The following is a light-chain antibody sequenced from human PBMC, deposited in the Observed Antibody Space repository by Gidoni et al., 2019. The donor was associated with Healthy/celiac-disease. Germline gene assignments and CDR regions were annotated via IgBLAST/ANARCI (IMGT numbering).Light chain of an antibody. CDR2: AAS. V-gene: IGKV1-39*01. Sequence: DIQITQSPSSLSASVGARVTITCRTSQSISSYLNWYQQKPGKAPKLLIYAASSLQSGVPSRFSGSGSGTDFTLTISSLQPEDFATYYCQQSYSTPRDTFXXXTKLEIK. CDR1: QSISSY. J-gene: IGKJ2*01. CDR3: QQSYSTPRDT.